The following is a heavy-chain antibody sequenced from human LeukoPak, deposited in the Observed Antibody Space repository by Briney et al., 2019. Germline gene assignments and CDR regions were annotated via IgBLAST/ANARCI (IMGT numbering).Heavy chain of an antibody. J-gene: IGHJ4*02. CDR3: AKSQGGRYFDWLLSYN. Sequence: GGSLRLSCAASGFTFSSYAMSWVRQAPGKGLEWVSAISGSGGSTYYADSVKGRFTISRDNSKNTLYLQMNSLRAEDTAVYYCAKSQGGRYFDWLLSYNWGQGTLITVSS. D-gene: IGHD3-9*01. CDR1: GFTFSSYA. V-gene: IGHV3-23*01. CDR2: ISGSGGST.